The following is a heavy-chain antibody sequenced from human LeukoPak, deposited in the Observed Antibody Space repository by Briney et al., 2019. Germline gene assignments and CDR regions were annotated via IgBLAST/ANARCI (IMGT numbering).Heavy chain of an antibody. CDR3: AKEPYDSSGYYSQWDY. Sequence: PGGSLRLSCAASGFTFSSYAMTWVRQAPGKGLEWVPAISGSGGSTYYADSVKGRFTISRDNSKNTLYLQMNSLRAEDTAVYYCAKEPYDSSGYYSQWDYWGQGTLVTVSS. D-gene: IGHD3-22*01. V-gene: IGHV3-23*01. J-gene: IGHJ4*02. CDR2: ISGSGGST. CDR1: GFTFSSYA.